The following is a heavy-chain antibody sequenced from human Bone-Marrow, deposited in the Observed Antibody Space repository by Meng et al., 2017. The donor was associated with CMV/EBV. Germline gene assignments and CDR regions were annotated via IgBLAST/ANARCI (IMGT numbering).Heavy chain of an antibody. Sequence: GGHLRLSCAASGYTFSSYAMSWVRQAPGKGLEWVSYISDSGRIMYADSVKGRFTISRDNARNSLFLQMNSLRVEDTAVYYCARDNSAVASDYWGQGTLVPVSS. CDR2: ISDSGRIM. D-gene: IGHD6-19*01. V-gene: IGHV3-48*04. CDR1: GYTFSSYA. J-gene: IGHJ4*02. CDR3: ARDNSAVASDY.